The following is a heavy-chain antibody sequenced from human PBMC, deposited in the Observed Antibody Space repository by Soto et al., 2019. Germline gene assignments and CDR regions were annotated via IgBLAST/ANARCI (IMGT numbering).Heavy chain of an antibody. Sequence: QVQLQQWGAGLLKPSETLSLTCAVYGGSFSGYYWSWIRQPPGKGLEWIGEINHSGSTNYNPSLKRRGTISVDTSKNQFALKLSAVTAADTAVYYWARGLRAHFDYWGQGTLVTVSS. CDR3: ARGLRAHFDY. CDR1: GGSFSGYY. D-gene: IGHD4-17*01. V-gene: IGHV4-34*01. CDR2: INHSGST. J-gene: IGHJ4*02.